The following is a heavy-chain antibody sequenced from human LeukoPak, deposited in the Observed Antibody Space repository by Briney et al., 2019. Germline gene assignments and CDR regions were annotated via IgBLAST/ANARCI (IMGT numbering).Heavy chain of an antibody. CDR2: INHFGST. V-gene: IGHV4-34*01. D-gene: IGHD3-22*01. J-gene: IGHJ5*02. Sequence: PSETLSLTCAVYGGSFSGYYWNWIRQPPGKALEWIGEINHFGSTNYNPSLKSRVTVSVDTSKSQFSLKLTSVTAADTAVYYCARLYHDSRGYYWFDPWGQGTLVTVSA. CDR3: ARLYHDSRGYYWFDP. CDR1: GGSFSGYY.